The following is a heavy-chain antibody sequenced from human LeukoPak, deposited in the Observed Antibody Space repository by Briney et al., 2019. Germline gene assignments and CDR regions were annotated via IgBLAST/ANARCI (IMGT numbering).Heavy chain of an antibody. CDR1: GGSISSYY. Sequence: SETLSLTCTVSGGSISSYYWSWIRQPAGKGLEWIGRIYTSGSTNYNPSLKSRVTMSVDTSKNQFSLKLNSVTAADTAVYYCARHVRASGSGSYAFDIWGQGTMVTVSS. J-gene: IGHJ3*02. V-gene: IGHV4-4*07. CDR3: ARHVRASGSGSYAFDI. D-gene: IGHD3-10*01. CDR2: IYTSGST.